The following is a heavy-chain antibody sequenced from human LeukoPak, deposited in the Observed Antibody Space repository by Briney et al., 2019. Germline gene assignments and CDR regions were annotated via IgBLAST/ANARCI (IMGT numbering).Heavy chain of an antibody. D-gene: IGHD1-26*01. V-gene: IGHV3-23*01. CDR2: ISGSGGST. CDR3: AKLARRGSYWIY. Sequence: GGSLRLSCAASGFTFSSYARGWVRQAPGKGLEWVSAISGSGGSTYYADSGEGRFTISRDNSKNTLYLQMNSLRAADTAVYYCAKLARRGSYWIYWGQGTLVTVSS. J-gene: IGHJ4*02. CDR1: GFTFSSYA.